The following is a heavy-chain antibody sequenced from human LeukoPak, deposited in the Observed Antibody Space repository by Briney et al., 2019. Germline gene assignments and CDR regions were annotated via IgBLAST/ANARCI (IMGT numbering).Heavy chain of an antibody. Sequence: ASVKVSCKTSGYTFTDNVITWVRQAPGQGLEWMGWITVYNGDTNYAQKVRARVSMTTDASTNTAYMELRSLRSDDTAIYYCARGMYSGSYEYWGQGTLVTVSS. CDR1: GYTFTDNV. CDR3: ARGMYSGSYEY. CDR2: ITVYNGDT. V-gene: IGHV1-18*01. J-gene: IGHJ4*02. D-gene: IGHD1-26*01.